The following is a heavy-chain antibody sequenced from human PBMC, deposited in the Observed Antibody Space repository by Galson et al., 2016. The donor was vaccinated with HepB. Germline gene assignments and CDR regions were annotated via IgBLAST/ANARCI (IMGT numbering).Heavy chain of an antibody. J-gene: IGHJ6*02. Sequence: TLSLTCTVSGASISSGGDYWNWIRQPPGKGLEWIGYVPDSGNTFYHPSPKSRVTISVDTSKNQFSLRLTSVTAADTAVYYCARGRDIQMYYYHALDVWGQGTSVAVSS. V-gene: IGHV4-31*03. D-gene: IGHD5-12*01. CDR2: VPDSGNT. CDR3: ARGRDIQMYYYHALDV. CDR1: GASISSGGDY.